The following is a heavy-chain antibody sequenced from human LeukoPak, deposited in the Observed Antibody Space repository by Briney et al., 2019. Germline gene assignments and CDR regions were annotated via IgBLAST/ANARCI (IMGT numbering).Heavy chain of an antibody. CDR2: IWYDGSNK. V-gene: IGHV3-33*08. CDR1: GLTFSNAW. D-gene: IGHD3-22*01. Sequence: GGSLRLSCAASGLTFSNAWMSWVRQAPGKGLEWVAVIWYDGSNKYYADSVKGRFTISRDNSKNTLYLQMNSLRAEDTAVYYCARDYSLTHSDYYDSSVPWGQGTLVTVSS. CDR3: ARDYSLTHSDYYDSSVP. J-gene: IGHJ5*02.